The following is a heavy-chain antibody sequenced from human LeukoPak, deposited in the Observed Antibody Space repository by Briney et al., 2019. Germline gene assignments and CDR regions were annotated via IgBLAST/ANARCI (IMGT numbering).Heavy chain of an antibody. J-gene: IGHJ4*02. V-gene: IGHV4-61*02. CDR1: GGFISSGSYY. CDR2: IYTSGST. Sequence: PSETLSLTCTVSGGFISSGSYYWSWIRQPAGKGLEWIGRIYTSGSTNYNPSLKSRVTISVDTSKNQFSLKLSSVTAADTAVYYCARAVLRYFDWLPAPSHYFDYWGQGTLVTVSS. D-gene: IGHD3-9*01. CDR3: ARAVLRYFDWLPAPSHYFDY.